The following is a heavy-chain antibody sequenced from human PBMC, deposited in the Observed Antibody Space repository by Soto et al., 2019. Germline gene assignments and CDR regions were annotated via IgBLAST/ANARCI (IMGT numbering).Heavy chain of an antibody. D-gene: IGHD3-10*01. CDR3: ATYYYGSGSFFDY. Sequence: QVQLVESGGGLVKPGGSLRLSCAASGFTFSDYYMTWIRQAPGKGLEWVSYIGTTDNTIYYADSVKGRFTISRDNAKNSLYLQMNSLRAEDTALYYCATYYYGSGSFFDYWGQGTLVTVSS. V-gene: IGHV3-11*01. CDR1: GFTFSDYY. J-gene: IGHJ4*02. CDR2: IGTTDNTI.